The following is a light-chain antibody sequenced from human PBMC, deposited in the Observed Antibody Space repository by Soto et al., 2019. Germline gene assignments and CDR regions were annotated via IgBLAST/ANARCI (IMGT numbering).Light chain of an antibody. CDR3: SSFTSSATYV. J-gene: IGLJ1*01. Sequence: QSALTQPASVSGSPGQSITLSCTGTSSDIGYSNYVSWYQQHPGKAPQLMIYDVSHRPSGVSKRFSGSKSGYTASLTISGLQAEDEADYYCSSFTSSATYVFGTGTKVTVL. CDR2: DVS. CDR1: SSDIGYSNY. V-gene: IGLV2-14*01.